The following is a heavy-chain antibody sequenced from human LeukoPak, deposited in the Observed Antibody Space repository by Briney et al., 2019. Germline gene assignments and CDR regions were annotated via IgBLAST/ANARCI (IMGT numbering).Heavy chain of an antibody. V-gene: IGHV3-9*01. Sequence: GRSLRLSCAASGFTFDDYAMHWVRHAPGKGLEWVSGISWNSGSIGYADSVKGRFTITRDNAKNSLYLQMNSLRAEDTALYYCAKDARSYYGSVYGYYYGMDVWGQGTTVTVSS. CDR3: AKDARSYYGSVYGYYYGMDV. J-gene: IGHJ6*02. CDR2: ISWNSGSI. D-gene: IGHD3-10*01. CDR1: GFTFDDYA.